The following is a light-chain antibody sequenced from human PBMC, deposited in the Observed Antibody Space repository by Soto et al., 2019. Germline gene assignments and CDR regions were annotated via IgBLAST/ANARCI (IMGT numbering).Light chain of an antibody. V-gene: IGLV2-14*01. CDR2: EVS. CDR3: SSYTSRNTWV. CDR1: SSDIGGYNH. J-gene: IGLJ3*02. Sequence: QSALTQPASVSGSPGQSITISCTGTSSDIGGYNHVSWYQQHPGKAPKLMIYEVSNRPSGVSSRFSGSKSGNTASLTISGLQAEDDTDYYCSSYTSRNTWVFGGGTKVTVL.